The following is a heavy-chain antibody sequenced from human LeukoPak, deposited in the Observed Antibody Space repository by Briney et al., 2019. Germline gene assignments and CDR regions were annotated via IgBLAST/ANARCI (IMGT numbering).Heavy chain of an antibody. CDR1: GFTFSTYV. D-gene: IGHD4/OR15-4a*01. J-gene: IGHJ3*02. Sequence: GGSLTLSCAASGFTFSTYVMQWVRQAPGKGLEYVSAITGDRGYTYYANSVKGRFTISRDNSKNTLYLQMGSLRDEDMAVYYCARGSPNGAFDIWGQGTMVSASS. CDR2: ITGDRGYT. CDR3: ARGSPNGAFDI. V-gene: IGHV3-64*01.